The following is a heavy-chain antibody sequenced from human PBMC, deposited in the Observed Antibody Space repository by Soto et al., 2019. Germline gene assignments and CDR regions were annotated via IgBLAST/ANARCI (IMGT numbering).Heavy chain of an antibody. CDR3: ARQIYDSDTGPNFQYYFDS. CDR1: GYSFAGYW. D-gene: IGHD3-22*01. V-gene: IGHV5-10-1*01. CDR2: IDPSDSQT. Sequence: GESLKISCKGSGYSFAGYWMTWVRQKPGKGLELMGRIDPSDSQTYYSPSFRGHVTISVTKSITTVFLQWSSLRASDTAMYYCARQIYDSDTGPNFQYYFDSWGQGTPVTVSS. J-gene: IGHJ4*02.